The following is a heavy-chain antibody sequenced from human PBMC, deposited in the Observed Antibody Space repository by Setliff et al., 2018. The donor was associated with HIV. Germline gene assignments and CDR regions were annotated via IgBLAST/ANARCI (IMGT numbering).Heavy chain of an antibody. Sequence: SETLSLTCTVSGGSINKYYWSWIRQSAGRGLEWIGRIYSTGSINYNPSLKSRVTMSVDTAKNQFSLNLTSVTAADTAMYYCARCGYSYGFLGVTYYFYMDVWGKGSAVTVSS. D-gene: IGHD5-18*01. CDR1: GGSINKYY. V-gene: IGHV4-4*07. CDR2: IYSTGSI. J-gene: IGHJ6*03. CDR3: ARCGYSYGFLGVTYYFYMDV.